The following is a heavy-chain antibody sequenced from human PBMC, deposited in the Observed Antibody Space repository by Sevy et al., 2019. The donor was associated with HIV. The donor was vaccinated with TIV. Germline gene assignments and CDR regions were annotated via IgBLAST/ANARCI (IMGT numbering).Heavy chain of an antibody. CDR2: IRSKAKSYAT. V-gene: IGHV3-73*01. CDR3: TRQAIYCSGNTCYHPYYFDS. D-gene: IGHD2-15*01. J-gene: IGHJ4*02. CDR1: GFIFSGSA. Sequence: GGSLRLSCTASGFIFSGSAIHWVRQASGKGLEWVGRIRSKAKSYATAYAAPVKGRFTISRDDSKNTAYLQMNSLKTEDTAVYYCTRQAIYCSGNTCYHPYYFDSWGQGTLVTVSS.